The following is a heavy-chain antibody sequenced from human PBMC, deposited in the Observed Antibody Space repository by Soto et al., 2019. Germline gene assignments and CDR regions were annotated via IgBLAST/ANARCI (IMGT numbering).Heavy chain of an antibody. CDR2: INHSGNS. Sequence: SETLSLTCAVYGGSFSDSYWSWIRQAPGKGLEWIGDINHSGNSNYSPSLKSRVTISVDTSRNQFSLKLSSVTAADTAVYYCARHYCSGGSCYYFDYWGQGTLVTVSS. J-gene: IGHJ4*02. V-gene: IGHV4-34*01. CDR3: ARHYCSGGSCYYFDY. CDR1: GGSFSDSY. D-gene: IGHD2-15*01.